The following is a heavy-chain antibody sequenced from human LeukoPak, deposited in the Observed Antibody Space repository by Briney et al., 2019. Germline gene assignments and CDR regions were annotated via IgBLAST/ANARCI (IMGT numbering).Heavy chain of an antibody. CDR3: ARGRWELRGYFQH. J-gene: IGHJ1*01. CDR2: INHSGST. Sequence: PETLSLSCAVYGGSFSGYYWSWIRQPPGKGLEWIGEINHSGSTNYNPSLKSRVTISVDTSKNQFSLKLSSVTAADTAVYYCARGRWELRGYFQHWGQGTLVTVSS. CDR1: GGSFSGYY. V-gene: IGHV4-34*01. D-gene: IGHD1-26*01.